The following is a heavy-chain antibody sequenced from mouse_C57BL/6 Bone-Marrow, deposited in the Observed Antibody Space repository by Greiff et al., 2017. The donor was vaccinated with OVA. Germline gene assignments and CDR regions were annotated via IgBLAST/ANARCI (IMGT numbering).Heavy chain of an antibody. Sequence: EVQLVESGGGLVKPGGSLKLSCAASGFTFSSYAMSWVRQTPEKRLEWVATISDGGSYTYYPDNVKGRFTISRDNAKNNLYLQMSHLKAEDTAMYYCARDYYGSSYYFDYWGQGTTLTVSS. CDR3: ARDYYGSSYYFDY. CDR2: ISDGGSYT. V-gene: IGHV5-4*01. D-gene: IGHD1-1*01. J-gene: IGHJ2*01. CDR1: GFTFSSYA.